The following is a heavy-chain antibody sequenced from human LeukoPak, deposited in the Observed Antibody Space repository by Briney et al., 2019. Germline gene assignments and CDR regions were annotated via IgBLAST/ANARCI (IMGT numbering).Heavy chain of an antibody. CDR3: AREEGSDPPFDYFYYYMDV. CDR2: IYTSGST. Sequence: SETLSLTCTVSGGSISSYYWSWIRQPARKGLEWIGRIYTSGSTNYNPSPKSRATISLDTPQNQFSLKLRPVTAADTAVYYCAREEGSDPPFDYFYYYMDVWGKGTTVTVSS. CDR1: GGSISSYY. V-gene: IGHV4-4*07. J-gene: IGHJ6*03. D-gene: IGHD6-25*01.